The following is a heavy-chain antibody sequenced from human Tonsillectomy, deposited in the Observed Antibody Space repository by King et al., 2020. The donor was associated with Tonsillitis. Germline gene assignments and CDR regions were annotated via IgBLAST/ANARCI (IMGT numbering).Heavy chain of an antibody. CDR3: ARGSQVIKLVRKYYYYYMDV. CDR2: INHSGST. V-gene: IGHV4-34*01. D-gene: IGHD6-13*01. J-gene: IGHJ6*03. Sequence: VQLQQWGAGLLKPSETLSLTCAVYGGSFSGYYWSWIRQPPGKGLEWIGEINHSGSTNYNPSLKSRVTISVDTSKNPFSLKLSSVTAADTAVYYCARGSQVIKLVRKYYYYYMDVWGKGTTVTVSS. CDR1: GGSFSGYY.